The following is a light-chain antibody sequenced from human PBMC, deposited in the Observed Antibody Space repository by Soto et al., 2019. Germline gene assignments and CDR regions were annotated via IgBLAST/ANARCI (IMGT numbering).Light chain of an antibody. V-gene: IGKV4-1*01. CDR1: QSVLYSSNNKNF. Sequence: DIVMTQSPDSLAVSLGERATINCKSSQSVLYSSNNKNFLAWYQLKPGQPPKLLIYWASTRESGVPDRFSGSGSGTDFTLTISSLQAEDVAVYYCQQYHTTPLTFGGGTKVEIK. CDR2: WAS. J-gene: IGKJ4*01. CDR3: QQYHTTPLT.